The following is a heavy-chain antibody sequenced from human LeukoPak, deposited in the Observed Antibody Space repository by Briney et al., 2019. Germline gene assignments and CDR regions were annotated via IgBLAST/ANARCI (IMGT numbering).Heavy chain of an antibody. CDR2: INPNSGGT. V-gene: IGHV1-2*02. J-gene: IGHJ4*02. CDR3: ARGHGYGSGSYYNVPKY. Sequence: ASVKVSCKASVYTFTDYYRHWVRQAPGQGLEWMGWINPNSGGTKFARNFQVRVTITRDTSIRTAYMELSRLRSDDTAVYYCARGHGYGSGSYYNVPKYWSQGTLVTVSS. D-gene: IGHD3-10*01. CDR1: VYTFTDYY.